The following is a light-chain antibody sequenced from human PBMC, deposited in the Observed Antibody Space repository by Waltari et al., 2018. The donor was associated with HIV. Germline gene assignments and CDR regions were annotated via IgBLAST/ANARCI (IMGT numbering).Light chain of an antibody. J-gene: IGLJ2*01. Sequence: QSVLTQPPSASGTPGQRVTISCSGSSSNIQNNTVNWYQQRPGTAPKLLIYSKNQRPSGVHDRSSGSKSGTSASLAISGLQSEDEADYYCVTWDDSLSGMVFGGGTKLTVL. CDR3: VTWDDSLSGMV. CDR2: SKN. V-gene: IGLV1-44*01. CDR1: SSNIQNNT.